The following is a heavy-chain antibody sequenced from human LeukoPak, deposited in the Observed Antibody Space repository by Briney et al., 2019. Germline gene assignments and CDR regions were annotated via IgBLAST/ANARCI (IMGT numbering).Heavy chain of an antibody. Sequence: GWSLRLSCAASGFTFSSYSMNWVRQAPGMGLEWVSYISSSSSTIYYADSVKGRFTISRDNAKNSLYLQMNSLRAEDTAVYYCARGSSSWYVDAFDIWGQGTMVTVSS. CDR2: ISSSSSTI. J-gene: IGHJ3*02. V-gene: IGHV3-48*04. D-gene: IGHD6-13*01. CDR3: ARGSSSWYVDAFDI. CDR1: GFTFSSYS.